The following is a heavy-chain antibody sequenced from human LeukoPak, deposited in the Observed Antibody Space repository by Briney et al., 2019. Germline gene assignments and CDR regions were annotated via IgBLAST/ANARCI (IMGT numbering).Heavy chain of an antibody. V-gene: IGHV1-18*01. CDR3: ARGGYYDSSGSLYNWFDP. D-gene: IGHD3-22*01. Sequence: ASVKVSCKASGYTFTTYGISWVRQAPGQGLEWMGWISAYNGHTNYAQKLQDRVTMTADTSTSTAYMDLRSLRSDDTAVYYCARGGYYDSSGSLYNWFDPWGQGTLVTVSS. CDR1: GYTFTTYG. CDR2: ISAYNGHT. J-gene: IGHJ5*02.